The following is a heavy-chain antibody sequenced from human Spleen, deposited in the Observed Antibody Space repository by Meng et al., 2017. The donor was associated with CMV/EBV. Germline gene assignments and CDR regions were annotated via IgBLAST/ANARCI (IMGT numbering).Heavy chain of an antibody. V-gene: IGHV3-30*02. Sequence: GESLKISCAASGFIFSNYGIHWVRQAPGKGLDWVAFIRYDGSNKYYADSVKGRFTISRDNSKNTLYLQMDSLRAEDTAVYYCAKVSGNYDFWSASDYWGQGTPVTVSS. J-gene: IGHJ4*02. CDR2: IRYDGSNK. CDR1: GFIFSNYG. D-gene: IGHD3-3*01. CDR3: AKVSGNYDFWSASDY.